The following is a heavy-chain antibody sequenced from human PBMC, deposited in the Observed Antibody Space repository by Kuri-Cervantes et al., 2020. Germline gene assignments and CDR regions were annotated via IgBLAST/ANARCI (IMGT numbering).Heavy chain of an antibody. CDR3: ARGSSSGWTQYFDY. Sequence: GGSLRLSCAASGFTFSNYGMHWVRQAPGKGLEWVAIIWYDGSNKYYADSVKGRFTISRDNSKNTLYLQMNSLRAEDTAVYYCARGSSSGWTQYFDYWGQGTLVTVSS. D-gene: IGHD6-19*01. J-gene: IGHJ4*02. V-gene: IGHV3-33*01. CDR2: IWYDGSNK. CDR1: GFTFSNYG.